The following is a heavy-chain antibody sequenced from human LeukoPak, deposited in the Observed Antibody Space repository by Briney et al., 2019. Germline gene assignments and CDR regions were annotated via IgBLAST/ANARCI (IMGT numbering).Heavy chain of an antibody. CDR1: GGSISSSSYY. Sequence: LSLTCTVSGGSISSSSYYWGWIRQAPGKGLEWVSYISSSGSTIYYADSVKGRFTISRDNAKNSLYLQMNSLRAEDTAVYYCARDKDSSSPLDYWGQGTLVTVSS. CDR2: ISSSGSTI. D-gene: IGHD6-6*01. J-gene: IGHJ4*02. CDR3: ARDKDSSSPLDY. V-gene: IGHV3-11*04.